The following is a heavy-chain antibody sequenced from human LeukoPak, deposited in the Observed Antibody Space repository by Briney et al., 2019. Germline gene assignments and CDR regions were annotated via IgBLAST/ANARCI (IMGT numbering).Heavy chain of an antibody. J-gene: IGHJ4*02. CDR3: AKDWALRAAGSFDY. CDR2: ISSDGSNK. CDR1: GFTFSSYG. D-gene: IGHD6-13*01. Sequence: GGSLRLSCAASGFTFSSYGMHWVRQAPGKGLEWVAVISSDGSNKYYADSVKGRFTISRDNSKNTLYLQMNNLRAEDTAVYYCAKDWALRAAGSFDYWGQGTLVTVSS. V-gene: IGHV3-30*18.